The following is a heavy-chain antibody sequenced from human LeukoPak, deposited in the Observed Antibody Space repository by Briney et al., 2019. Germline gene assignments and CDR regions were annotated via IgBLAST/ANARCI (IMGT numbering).Heavy chain of an antibody. J-gene: IGHJ6*02. V-gene: IGHV5-51*01. D-gene: IGHD4-17*01. CDR3: ARHWDYGDYVGYYYGMDV. CDR2: IYPGDSDT. CDR1: GYSFTNYW. Sequence: GESLKISCKGSGYSFTNYWIGWVRQMPGKGLEGMGLIYPGDSDTKYSPPFQGQVTISADKSISTAYLQWSSLKASDTAMYFCARHWDYGDYVGYYYGMDVWGQGTTVTVSS.